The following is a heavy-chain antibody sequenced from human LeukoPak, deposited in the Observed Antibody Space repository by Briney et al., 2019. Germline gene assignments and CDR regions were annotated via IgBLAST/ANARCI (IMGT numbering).Heavy chain of an antibody. Sequence: GGSLRLSCAASGFTFSTYAMSWVRQAPGKGLELVSAISGDGDKTYYADSVRGRFTISRDSSKNTLYLQMNSLRAEDTAVYYCAKSPSSGWYAEYFQHWGQGTLVTVSS. CDR1: GFTFSTYA. J-gene: IGHJ1*01. CDR2: ISGDGDKT. D-gene: IGHD6-19*01. V-gene: IGHV3-23*01. CDR3: AKSPSSGWYAEYFQH.